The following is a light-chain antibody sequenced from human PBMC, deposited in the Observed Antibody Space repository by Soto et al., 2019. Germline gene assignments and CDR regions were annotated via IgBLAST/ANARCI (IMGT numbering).Light chain of an antibody. Sequence: AIRMAQTPSSFSASTGDRVTISCRASQGISSYLAWYQQKPGKAPKLLIYAASTLQSGVPSRFSGSGSGTDFTLTISRLEPEDFAVYYCQQYGNSPGISFGQGTRLEIK. V-gene: IGKV1-8*01. J-gene: IGKJ5*01. CDR2: AAS. CDR3: QQYGNSPGIS. CDR1: QGISSY.